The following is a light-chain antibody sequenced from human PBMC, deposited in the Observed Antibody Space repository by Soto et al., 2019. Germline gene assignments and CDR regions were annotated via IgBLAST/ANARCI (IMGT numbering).Light chain of an antibody. Sequence: EVVLTQSPATLSVSPGEGASLSCRASQNVGTSLAWYQQKSGQAPRLLVYGASTRAAGVPARFSGSASGTEYTLTITSLQSEDSALYYCQQYTNWPPFTFGQGTRLEIK. J-gene: IGKJ2*01. CDR2: GAS. CDR1: QNVGTS. CDR3: QQYTNWPPFT. V-gene: IGKV3-15*01.